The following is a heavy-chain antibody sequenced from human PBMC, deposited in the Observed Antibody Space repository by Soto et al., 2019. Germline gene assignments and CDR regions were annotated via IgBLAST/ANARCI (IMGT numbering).Heavy chain of an antibody. CDR1: GYSFTAYY. D-gene: IGHD6-19*01. CDR2: IRPHSGDT. J-gene: IGHJ5*01. CDR3: ARGSAVGGNWFDS. Sequence: ASVKVSCKASGYSFTAYYIHWVRQAPGQGLECMGWIRPHSGDTGYTQKFQGRVTMTRDTSISTAYMELSSLRYDDTAMYYCARGSAVGGNWFDSWGQGTLVTVSS. V-gene: IGHV1-2*02.